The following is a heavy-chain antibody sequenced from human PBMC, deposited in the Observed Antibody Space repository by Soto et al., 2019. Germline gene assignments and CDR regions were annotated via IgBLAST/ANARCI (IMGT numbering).Heavy chain of an antibody. D-gene: IGHD3-10*01. CDR2: INPSGRST. CDR3: ARDVTMVRGVTTNWFDP. J-gene: IGHJ5*02. Sequence: ASVKVSCKASGYTFTSYYMHWVRQAPGQGLEWMGIINPSGRSTSYAQKFQGRVTMTRDTSTSTVYMELSSLRSEDTAVYYCARDVTMVRGVTTNWFDPWGHGTLVTVSS. V-gene: IGHV1-46*01. CDR1: GYTFTSYY.